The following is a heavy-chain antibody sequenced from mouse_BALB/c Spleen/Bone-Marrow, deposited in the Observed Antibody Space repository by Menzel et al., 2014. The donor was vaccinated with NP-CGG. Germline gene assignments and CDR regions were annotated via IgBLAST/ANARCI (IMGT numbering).Heavy chain of an antibody. CDR1: GFNIKDTY. J-gene: IGHJ3*01. CDR3: ATYYRYDRRFAY. V-gene: IGHV14-3*02. D-gene: IGHD2-14*01. Sequence: EVQVVESGAELVKPGASVKLSCTASGFNIKDTYMHWVKQRPEQGLEWIGRIDPANGNTKYDPKFQGKATITADISSNTAYLQLSSLTSEDTAVYYCATYYRYDRRFAYWGQGTLVTVSA. CDR2: IDPANGNT.